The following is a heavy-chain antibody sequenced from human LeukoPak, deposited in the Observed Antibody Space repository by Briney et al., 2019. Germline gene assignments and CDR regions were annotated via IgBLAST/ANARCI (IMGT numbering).Heavy chain of an antibody. CDR3: ARDWGVVVPAALDAFDI. D-gene: IGHD2-2*01. CDR2: ISGSGGST. Sequence: GGSLRLSCAASGFTFSSYAMSWVRQAPGKGLEWVSAISGSGGSTFYADSVKGRFTISRDNAKNSLYLQMNSLRAEDTAVYYCARDWGVVVPAALDAFDIWGQGTMVTVSS. CDR1: GFTFSSYA. V-gene: IGHV3-23*01. J-gene: IGHJ3*02.